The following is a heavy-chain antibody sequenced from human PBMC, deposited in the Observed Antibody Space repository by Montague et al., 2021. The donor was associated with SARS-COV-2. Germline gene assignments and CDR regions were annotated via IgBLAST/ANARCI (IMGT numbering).Heavy chain of an antibody. D-gene: IGHD1-20*01. J-gene: IGHJ6*02. CDR1: GGSISSSSYY. Sequence: SETLSLTCTVSGGSISSSSYYWGWIRQPPGKGLEWIGSIYYSGSTYYNPSLKSRVTISVDTSKNQFSLKLSSVTAADTAVYYCARRVTGTMVHYYYYGMDVWGQGTTVTVSS. V-gene: IGHV4-39*01. CDR3: ARRVTGTMVHYYYYGMDV. CDR2: IYYSGST.